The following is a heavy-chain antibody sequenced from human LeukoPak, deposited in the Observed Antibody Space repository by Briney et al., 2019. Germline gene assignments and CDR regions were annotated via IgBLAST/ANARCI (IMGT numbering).Heavy chain of an antibody. V-gene: IGHV3-20*04. J-gene: IGHJ5*02. D-gene: IGHD3-10*01. CDR3: ARDFTVRFGEFYP. Sequence: GGSLRLSCAASGFTFDDYGMTWVSQPPGKGLEWVSGINWNGGSTGYADSVKGRFTISRDNAKNSLYLQMNSLRAEDTALYCCARDFTVRFGEFYPWGQGTLVTVSS. CDR1: GFTFDDYG. CDR2: INWNGGST.